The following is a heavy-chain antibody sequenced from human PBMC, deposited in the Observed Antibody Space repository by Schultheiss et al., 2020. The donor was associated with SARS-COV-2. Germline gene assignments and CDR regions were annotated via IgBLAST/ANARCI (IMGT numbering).Heavy chain of an antibody. Sequence: GESLKISCAASGFTFSSYAMSWVRQAPGKGLEWVSAMSGSGGDIYYADSVKGRFTISRDNSKNTLYLQMNSLRAEDTAVYYCASSPTDYGSGGIKPEDYYYGMDVWGQGTTVTVSS. CDR2: MSGSGGDI. D-gene: IGHD3-10*01. V-gene: IGHV3-23*01. CDR1: GFTFSSYA. J-gene: IGHJ6*02. CDR3: ASSPTDYGSGGIKPEDYYYGMDV.